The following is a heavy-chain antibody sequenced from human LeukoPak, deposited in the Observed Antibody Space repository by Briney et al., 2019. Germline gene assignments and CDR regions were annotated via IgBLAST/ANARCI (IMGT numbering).Heavy chain of an antibody. Sequence: SETLSLTCAVSGGSISSGSYSWSWIRQPPGKGLEWIGYIYQSGTTYYNPSLKSRLTISVDRSKNHFSLKLSSVTAADTAVYYCARYLGARPNYFDYWGQGTLVTVSS. J-gene: IGHJ4*02. D-gene: IGHD6-6*01. CDR3: ARYLGARPNYFDY. CDR2: IYQSGTT. V-gene: IGHV4-30-2*01. CDR1: GGSISSGSYS.